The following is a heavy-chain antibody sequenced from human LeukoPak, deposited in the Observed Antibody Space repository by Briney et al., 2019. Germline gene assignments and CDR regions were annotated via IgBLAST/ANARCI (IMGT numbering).Heavy chain of an antibody. CDR3: ARDASTVTPYYMDV. Sequence: GASVKVSCKASGYTFTGYYMHWVRQAPGQGLEGMGWINPNSGGTNYAQKFQGRVTMTRDTSISTAYMELSRLRSDDTAVYYCARDASTVTPYYMDVWGKGTTVTVSS. V-gene: IGHV1-2*02. D-gene: IGHD4-17*01. CDR1: GYTFTGYY. CDR2: INPNSGGT. J-gene: IGHJ6*03.